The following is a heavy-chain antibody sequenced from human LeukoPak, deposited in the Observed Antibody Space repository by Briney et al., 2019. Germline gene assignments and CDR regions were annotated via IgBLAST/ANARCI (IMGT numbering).Heavy chain of an antibody. CDR2: ISSSSSCI. V-gene: IGHV3-21*01. CDR1: GFTFSSYS. Sequence: GGSLRLSCAASGFTFSSYSMNWVRQAPGKGLEWVSSISSSSSCIYYADSVKGRFTISRDNAKNSLYLQMNSLRAEDTVVYYCARDWSSAARLTHWGQGTLVTVSS. J-gene: IGHJ4*02. CDR3: ARDWSSAARLTH. D-gene: IGHD6-6*01.